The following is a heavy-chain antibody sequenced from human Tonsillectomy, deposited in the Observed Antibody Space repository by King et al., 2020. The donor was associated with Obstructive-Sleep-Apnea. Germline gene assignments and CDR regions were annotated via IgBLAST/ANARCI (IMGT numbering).Heavy chain of an antibody. J-gene: IGHJ5*02. V-gene: IGHV4-39*07. CDR3: ARDNRYSTYSSDSA. D-gene: IGHD6-25*01. CDR1: GGFISSSNYY. Sequence: QLQESGPGLVKPSETLSLTCTVSGGFISSSNYYWGWIRQPPGKGLEWIGSIYYTGSTNYNPSLKSRVTISIDTSKNQFSLKLSSVTAADTAVYYCARDNRYSTYSSDSAWGQGTLVTVSS. CDR2: IYYTGST.